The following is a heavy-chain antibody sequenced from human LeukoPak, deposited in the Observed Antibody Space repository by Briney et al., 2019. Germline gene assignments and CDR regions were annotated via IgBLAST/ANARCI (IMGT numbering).Heavy chain of an antibody. V-gene: IGHV3-21*01. CDR3: ARAGIAARLGAFDI. CDR1: GFTFSSYS. D-gene: IGHD6-6*01. J-gene: IGHJ3*02. CDR2: ISSSSSYI. Sequence: PGGSLRLSCAASGFTFSSYSMNWVRQAPGKGLEWVSSISSSSSYIYYADSVKGRFTISRDNAKNSLYLQMNRLRAEDTAVYYCARAGIAARLGAFDIWGQGTMVTVSS.